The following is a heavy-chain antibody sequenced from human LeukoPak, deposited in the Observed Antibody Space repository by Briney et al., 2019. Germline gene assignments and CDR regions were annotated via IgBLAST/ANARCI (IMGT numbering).Heavy chain of an antibody. CDR3: ARGSSRIAADGTGGLQH. CDR2: IYYSGST. V-gene: IGHV4-59*08. J-gene: IGHJ1*01. D-gene: IGHD6-13*01. Sequence: SETLSLTCTVSGGSISSYYWSWIRQPPGKGLEWIGYIYYSGSTNYNPSLKSRVTISVDTSKNQFSLKLSSVTAADTAVYYCARGSSRIAADGTGGLQHWGQGTLVTVSS. CDR1: GGSISSYY.